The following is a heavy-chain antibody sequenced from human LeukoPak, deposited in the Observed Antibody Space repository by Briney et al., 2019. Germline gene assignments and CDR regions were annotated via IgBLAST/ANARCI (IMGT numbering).Heavy chain of an antibody. CDR1: GFTFSDYA. Sequence: PGGSLRLSCAASGFTFSDYAMSWVRQAPGKGLEWVSTIRNSGGSTHYADSLKGRFTISRDNSKSTLYLQMNRLRAEDTAIYYCTKDVGVILFDYWGQGTLVTVSS. CDR2: IRNSGGST. V-gene: IGHV3-23*01. D-gene: IGHD3-16*01. J-gene: IGHJ4*02. CDR3: TKDVGVILFDY.